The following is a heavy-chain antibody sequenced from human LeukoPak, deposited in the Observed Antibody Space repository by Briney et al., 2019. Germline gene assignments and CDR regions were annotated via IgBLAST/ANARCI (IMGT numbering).Heavy chain of an antibody. V-gene: IGHV3-21*01. CDR2: ISSSSSYI. J-gene: IGHJ4*02. D-gene: IGHD3-22*01. Sequence: GGSLRLSCAASGFTFSSYSMTWVRQAPGKGLEWVSSISSSSSYIYYADSVKGRFTISRDNAKNSLYLQMNSLRAEDTAVYYCARDQGTQYYYDSSGPFDYWGQGTLVTVSS. CDR3: ARDQGTQYYYDSSGPFDY. CDR1: GFTFSSYS.